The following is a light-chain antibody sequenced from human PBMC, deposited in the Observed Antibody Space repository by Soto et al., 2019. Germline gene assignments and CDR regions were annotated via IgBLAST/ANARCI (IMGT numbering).Light chain of an antibody. Sequence: QSVLTQPPSASGTPGQRVTISCSGSNSNIGSNPVHWYQQFPGTAPKVLIYSNYQRPSGVPDRFSGSKSGTSASLAISGLQXEDEADYYCAAWDDRLSDLLFGGGTK. V-gene: IGLV1-44*01. CDR1: NSNIGSNP. J-gene: IGLJ2*01. CDR2: SNY. CDR3: AAWDDRLSDLL.